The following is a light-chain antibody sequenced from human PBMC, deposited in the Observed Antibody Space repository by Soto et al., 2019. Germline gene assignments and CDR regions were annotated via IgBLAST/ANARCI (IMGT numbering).Light chain of an antibody. V-gene: IGKV3-15*01. CDR1: QSVSSN. Sequence: EIVITQSPSTLSLFPCERSTLSCRASQSVSSNLAWYQQKPGQAPRLLIYRASTRTTGIPARFSGSGSGTEFTLTINSLQSEDFAVYYCQQYNNWPITFGQGTRLEIK. J-gene: IGKJ5*01. CDR3: QQYNNWPIT. CDR2: RAS.